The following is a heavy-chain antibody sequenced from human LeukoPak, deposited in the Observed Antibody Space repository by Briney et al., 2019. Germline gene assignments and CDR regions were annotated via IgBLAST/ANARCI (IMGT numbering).Heavy chain of an antibody. CDR1: GFTFSSYS. CDR2: ISSSSSYI. J-gene: IGHJ4*02. CDR3: ARDRPYDYVWGSYRFTYLFDY. D-gene: IGHD3-16*02. V-gene: IGHV3-21*01. Sequence: GGSLRLSCAASGFTFSSYSMNWVRQAPGKGLEWVSSISSSSSYIYYADSVKGRFTISRDNAKNPLYLQMNSLRAEDTAVYYCARDRPYDYVWGSYRFTYLFDYWGQGTLVTVSS.